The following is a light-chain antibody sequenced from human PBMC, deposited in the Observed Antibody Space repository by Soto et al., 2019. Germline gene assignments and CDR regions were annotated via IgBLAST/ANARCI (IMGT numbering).Light chain of an antibody. CDR1: SSNIGAGYD. CDR3: QSYDGSLSGWV. J-gene: IGLJ3*02. V-gene: IGLV1-40*01. Sequence: QSVLTQPPSVSGAPGQRVTISCTESSSNIGAGYDVHWYQQLPGTAPKLLISGNSNRPSGVPDRFSGSKSGTSASLAITGLQAEDEADYYCQSYDGSLSGWVFGGGTKLTVL. CDR2: GNS.